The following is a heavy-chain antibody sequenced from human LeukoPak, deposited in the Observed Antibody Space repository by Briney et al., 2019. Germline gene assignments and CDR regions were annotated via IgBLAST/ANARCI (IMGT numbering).Heavy chain of an antibody. D-gene: IGHD2-15*01. CDR3: ARGRGGGGSSNNYLDS. V-gene: IGHV4-59*01. CDR2: IYYSGST. CDR1: GASITTYY. J-gene: IGHJ5*01. Sequence: SETLSLTCTVSGASITTYYWSWMRQPPGKGLEWIGYIYYSGSTNYNPSLRSRLTISLDTSKNQFSLKLSSVTAADTAVYYCARGRGGGGSSNNYLDSCGQGSLVIVSS.